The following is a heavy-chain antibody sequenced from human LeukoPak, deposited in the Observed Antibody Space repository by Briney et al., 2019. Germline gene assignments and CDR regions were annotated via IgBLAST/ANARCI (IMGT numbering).Heavy chain of an antibody. J-gene: IGHJ4*02. D-gene: IGHD5-24*01. CDR1: GGSISSGSYY. V-gene: IGHV4-61*02. Sequence: SETLSLTCTVSGGSISSGSYYWSWIRQPAGKGLGWIGRIYTSGSTNYNPSLKSRVTISVDTSKNQFSLKLSSVTAADTAVYYCATTLEMATTRQDYWGQGTLVTVSS. CDR3: ATTLEMATTRQDY. CDR2: IYTSGST.